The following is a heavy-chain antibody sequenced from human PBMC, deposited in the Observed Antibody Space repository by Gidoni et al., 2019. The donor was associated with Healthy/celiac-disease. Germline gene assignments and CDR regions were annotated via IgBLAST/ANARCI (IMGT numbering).Heavy chain of an antibody. CDR1: GFTFSSYG. CDR3: ARDMVGWNYAYGMDV. V-gene: IGHV3-33*01. Sequence: QVQLVESGGGVVQPGRSLRLSCAASGFTFSSYGMHWVRQAPGKGLEWVAVIWYDGSNKYYADSVKGRFTISRDNSKNTLYLQMNSLRAEDTAVYYCARDMVGWNYAYGMDVWGQGTTVTVSS. J-gene: IGHJ6*02. CDR2: IWYDGSNK. D-gene: IGHD1-26*01.